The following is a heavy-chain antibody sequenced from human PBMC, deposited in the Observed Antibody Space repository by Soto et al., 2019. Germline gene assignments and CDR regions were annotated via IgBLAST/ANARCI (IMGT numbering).Heavy chain of an antibody. D-gene: IGHD3-22*01. CDR1: GDTISTGGYT. V-gene: IGHV4-30-2*01. J-gene: IGHJ4*02. CDR2: IYHSGST. CDR3: ARVVSSGYFGSFYYFDY. Sequence: SETLSLTCDVSGDTISTGGYTWPWIRQPPGKALEWIGYIYHSGSTYYNPSLKSRVTISVDRSKNTLYLQMNSLRAEDTAVYYCARVVSSGYFGSFYYFDYWGQGTLVTVSS.